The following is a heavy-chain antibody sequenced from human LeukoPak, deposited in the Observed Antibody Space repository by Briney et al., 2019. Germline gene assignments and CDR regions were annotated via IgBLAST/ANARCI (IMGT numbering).Heavy chain of an antibody. V-gene: IGHV3-23*01. CDR3: AKDGSSSSP. CDR2: ISGSGGST. J-gene: IGHJ5*02. CDR1: GFTVTDNY. Sequence: PGGSLRLSCAASGFTVTDNYMNWVRQSSGKGLEWVSAISGSGGSTYYADSVKGRFTISRDNSKNTLYLQMNSLRAEDTAVYYCAKDGSSSSPWGQGTLVTVSS. D-gene: IGHD6-13*01.